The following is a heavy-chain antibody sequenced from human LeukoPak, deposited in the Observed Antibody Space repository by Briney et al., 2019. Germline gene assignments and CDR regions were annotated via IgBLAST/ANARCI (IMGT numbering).Heavy chain of an antibody. V-gene: IGHV4-34*01. CDR1: GGSFSGYY. CDR3: ARGSRGITIFGVVIPFYAY. D-gene: IGHD3-3*01. J-gene: IGHJ4*02. CDR2: INHSGST. Sequence: PSETLSLTCAVYGGSFSGYYWSWIRQPPGKGLEWIGEINHSGSTNYNPSLKSRVTISVDTSKNQFSLKLSSVTAADTAVYYCARGSRGITIFGVVIPFYAYWGQGTLVTVSS.